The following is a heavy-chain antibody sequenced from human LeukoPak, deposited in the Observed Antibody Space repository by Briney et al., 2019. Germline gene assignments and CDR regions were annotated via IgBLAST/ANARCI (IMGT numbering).Heavy chain of an antibody. CDR1: GFSFDAYV. V-gene: IGHV3-43*02. CDR3: VKGGQWLITN. CDR2: ISGDGTVT. D-gene: IGHD6-19*01. Sequence: GGSLRLSCAASGFSFDAYVMHWVRQPPGKGLEWVSLISGDGTVTYYVDSVKGRFTISRDNSKNSLYLQMNSLRSEDTAVYFCVKGGQWLITNWGQGTPVTVSS. J-gene: IGHJ4*02.